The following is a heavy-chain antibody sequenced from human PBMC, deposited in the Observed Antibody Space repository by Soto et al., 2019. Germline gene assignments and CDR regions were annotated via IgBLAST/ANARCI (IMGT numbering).Heavy chain of an antibody. J-gene: IGHJ4*02. Sequence: EVQLLESGGGLVQPGGSLRLSCAASGFTFSSYAMSWVRQAPGKGLEWVSAISGSGGSTYYADSVKGRFTISRDNSKNTPYLQMNSLRAEDTAVYYCAKGGGYSYGFDYWGQGTLVTVSS. D-gene: IGHD5-18*01. CDR3: AKGGGYSYGFDY. CDR2: ISGSGGST. V-gene: IGHV3-23*01. CDR1: GFTFSSYA.